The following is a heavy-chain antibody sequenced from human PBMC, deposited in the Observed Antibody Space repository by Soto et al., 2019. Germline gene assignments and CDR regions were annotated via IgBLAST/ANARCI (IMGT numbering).Heavy chain of an antibody. V-gene: IGHV4-39*01. CDR2: IYYSGSA. J-gene: IGHJ6*02. D-gene: IGHD4-17*01. CDR3: ARHGVDYGDYASYYYYGMDV. Sequence: QLQLQESGPGLVKPSETLSLTCTVSVGSISSSTYYWGWIRQPPGKGLEWIGMIYYSGSAYYNPSLKSRVTISIDTSKNQFSLRLSSVTAADTAVYYCARHGVDYGDYASYYYYGMDVWGRGTTVTVSS. CDR1: VGSISSSTYY.